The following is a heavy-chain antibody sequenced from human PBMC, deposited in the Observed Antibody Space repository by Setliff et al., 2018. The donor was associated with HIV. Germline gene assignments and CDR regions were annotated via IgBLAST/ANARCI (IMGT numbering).Heavy chain of an antibody. V-gene: IGHV4-34*01. D-gene: IGHD2-2*01. J-gene: IGHJ6*02. CDR1: GGSLTYYY. Sequence: SETLSLTCSIYGGSLTYYYWSWLRQSPGKGLEWIGEVVDSGSVNYNPSLKSRVTISVDPSKKEFSLKLASVTAADTAVYFCARGRDCDSSNCLLRYYYNYGMDVWGQGTAVTVSS. CDR2: VVDSGSV. CDR3: ARGRDCDSSNCLLRYYYNYGMDV.